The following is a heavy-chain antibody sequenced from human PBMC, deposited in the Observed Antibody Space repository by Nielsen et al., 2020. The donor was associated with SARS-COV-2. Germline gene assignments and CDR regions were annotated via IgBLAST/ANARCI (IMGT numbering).Heavy chain of an antibody. CDR2: ISWDGGST. CDR1: GFTFDDYT. Sequence: GESLKISCAASGFTFDDYTMHWVRQAPGKGLEWVSLISWDGGSTYYADSVKGRFTISRDNSKNSLYLQMNSLRTEDTALYYCAKASIAARTGIFDYWGQGTLVTVSS. D-gene: IGHD6-6*01. V-gene: IGHV3-43*01. CDR3: AKASIAARTGIFDY. J-gene: IGHJ4*02.